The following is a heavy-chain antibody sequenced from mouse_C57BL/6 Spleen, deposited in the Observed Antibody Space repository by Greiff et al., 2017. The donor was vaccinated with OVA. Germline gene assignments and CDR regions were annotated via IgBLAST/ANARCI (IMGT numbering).Heavy chain of an antibody. Sequence: QVQLQQPGAELVKPGASVKVSCKASGYTFTSYWMHWVKQRPGQGLEWIGRIHPSDSDTNYNQKFKGKATLTVDKSSSTAYMQISSLTSEDSAVYYCAIGNDGYYLAMDYWGQGTSVTVSA. CDR2: IHPSDSDT. CDR1: GYTFTSYW. CDR3: AIGNDGYYLAMDY. D-gene: IGHD2-3*01. V-gene: IGHV1-74*01. J-gene: IGHJ4*01.